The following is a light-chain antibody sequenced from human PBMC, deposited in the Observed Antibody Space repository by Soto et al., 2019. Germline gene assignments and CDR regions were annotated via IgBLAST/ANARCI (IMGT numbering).Light chain of an antibody. J-gene: IGLJ2*01. CDR1: SGHSSYA. CDR3: QTWGTGIYVV. CDR2: LNSDGSH. Sequence: LVLTQSPSASASLGASVKLTCTLSSGHSSYAIAWHQQQPEKGPRYLMKLNSDGSHSKGDGIPDRFSGSSSGAERYLTISSPQSEDEADYNCQTWGTGIYVVFGGGTKLTVL. V-gene: IGLV4-69*01.